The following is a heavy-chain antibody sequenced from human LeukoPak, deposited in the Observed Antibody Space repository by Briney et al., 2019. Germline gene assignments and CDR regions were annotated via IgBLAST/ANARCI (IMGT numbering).Heavy chain of an antibody. CDR3: AKDTDIYYDSSGSQRYFDY. CDR1: GFTFDDYA. V-gene: IGHV3-9*01. Sequence: QPGRSLRLSCAASGFTFDDYAMHWVRQAPGKGLEWVSGISWNSGSIGYADSVKGRFTISRDNAKNSLYLQMNSLRAEDTALYYCAKDTDIYYDSSGSQRYFDYWGQGTLVTVSS. CDR2: ISWNSGSI. D-gene: IGHD3-22*01. J-gene: IGHJ4*02.